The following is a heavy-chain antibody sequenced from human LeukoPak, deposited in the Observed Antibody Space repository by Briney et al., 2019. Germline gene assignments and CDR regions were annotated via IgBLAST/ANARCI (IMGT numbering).Heavy chain of an antibody. D-gene: IGHD6-19*01. CDR2: INHSGST. Sequence: SETLSLTCAVYGGSFSGYYWSWIRQPPGKGLEWIGEINHSGSTNYNPSLKSRVTISVDTSKNQLSLKLSSVTAADMAVYYCARLKSVGSQWLPKGGFDPWGQGTLVTVSS. V-gene: IGHV4-34*01. CDR3: ARLKSVGSQWLPKGGFDP. CDR1: GGSFSGYY. J-gene: IGHJ5*02.